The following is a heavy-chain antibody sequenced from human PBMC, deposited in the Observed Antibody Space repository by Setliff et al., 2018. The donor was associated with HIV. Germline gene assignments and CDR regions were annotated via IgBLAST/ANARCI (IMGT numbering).Heavy chain of an antibody. V-gene: IGHV3-30*03. Sequence: PGGSLRLSCAASNFTFSFYGMHWVRQAPGKGLEWVAFMSYDGSSRYYADSVKGRFTISRDNSKKTLYLQMNSLRPEDTAVYYCARDQGSSWRNFDYWGQGTLVTVSS. D-gene: IGHD6-13*01. CDR2: MSYDGSSR. CDR3: ARDQGSSWRNFDY. CDR1: NFTFSFYG. J-gene: IGHJ4*02.